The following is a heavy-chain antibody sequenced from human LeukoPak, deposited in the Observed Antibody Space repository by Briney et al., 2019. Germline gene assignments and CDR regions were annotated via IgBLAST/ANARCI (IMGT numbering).Heavy chain of an antibody. CDR3: ARSPCCSREVDY. Sequence: PSETLSLTCTVSGGSISSSSYYWDWIRQPPGKGLEWIGEINKSGSTNYNPSLKSRVTISIDASKSQFSLKVTSVTAADTAMYYCARSPCCSREVDYWGQGTLVTVSS. CDR1: GGSISSSSYY. V-gene: IGHV4-39*07. J-gene: IGHJ4*02. D-gene: IGHD6-13*01. CDR2: INKSGST.